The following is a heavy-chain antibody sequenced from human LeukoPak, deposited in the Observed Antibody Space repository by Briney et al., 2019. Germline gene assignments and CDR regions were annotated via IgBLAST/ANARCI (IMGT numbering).Heavy chain of an antibody. J-gene: IGHJ4*02. V-gene: IGHV3-21*01. CDR2: ISTHGNYI. Sequence: GGSLRLSCAASGFTFSDDAMSWVRQAPGKGLEWVSYISTHGNYIYYADSLKGRFTISRDNAENSLFLQMNSLRAEDTAVYYCARGSYDSSGQFDYWGQGTLVTVSS. CDR1: GFTFSDDA. D-gene: IGHD3-22*01. CDR3: ARGSYDSSGQFDY.